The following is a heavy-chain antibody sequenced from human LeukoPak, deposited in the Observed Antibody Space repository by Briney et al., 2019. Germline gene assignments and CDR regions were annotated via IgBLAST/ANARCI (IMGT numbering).Heavy chain of an antibody. Sequence: GGSLRLSCTASGFIFSNFGINWVRQAPGKGLEWVSCMDRHTDIYYADSVKGRITISRDNAKNSVFLQMNSLTVEDTAVYYCVGDPTTNRFQFFHYWGQGALVTVSS. V-gene: IGHV3-21*01. J-gene: IGHJ4*02. CDR2: MDRHTDI. D-gene: IGHD1-14*01. CDR3: VGDPTTNRFQFFHY. CDR1: GFIFSNFG.